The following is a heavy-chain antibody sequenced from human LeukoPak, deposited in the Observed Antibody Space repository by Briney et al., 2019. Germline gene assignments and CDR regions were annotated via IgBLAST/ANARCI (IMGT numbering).Heavy chain of an antibody. CDR2: SDPEDGET. CDR3: ATDLRYCGGDFYSGALDY. J-gene: IGHJ4*02. CDR1: GYTLTELS. D-gene: IGHD2-21*02. V-gene: IGHV1-24*01. Sequence: GASVKVSCKVSGYTLTELSMHWVRQAPGKGLEWMGGSDPEDGETIYAQKFQGRVTMTEDTSTDTAYMELSSLRSEDTAVYYCATDLRYCGGDFYSGALDYWGQGTLVTVSS.